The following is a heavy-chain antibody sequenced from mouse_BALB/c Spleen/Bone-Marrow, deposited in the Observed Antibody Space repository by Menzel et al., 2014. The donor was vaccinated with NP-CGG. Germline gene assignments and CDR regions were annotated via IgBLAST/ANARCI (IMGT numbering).Heavy chain of an antibody. D-gene: IGHD3-2*02. CDR1: GYTFTSSW. Sequence: VKLMESGSVLVRPGASVKLSCKASGYTFTSSWMHWAKQRPGQGLEWIGEIHPNSGNTNYNEKFKGKATLTVDTSSSTAYVDLSSLTSGDSAVYYCARSGFDYWGQGTTLTVSS. CDR3: ARSGFDY. J-gene: IGHJ2*01. CDR2: IHPNSGNT. V-gene: IGHV1S130*01.